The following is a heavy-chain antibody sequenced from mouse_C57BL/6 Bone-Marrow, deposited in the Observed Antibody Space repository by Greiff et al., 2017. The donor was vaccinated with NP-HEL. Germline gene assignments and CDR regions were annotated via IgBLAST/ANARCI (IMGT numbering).Heavy chain of an antibody. CDR2: IYIGNGNT. CDR3: SRPIYYDYDPFAY. CDR1: GYTFTSYG. J-gene: IGHJ3*01. D-gene: IGHD2-4*01. V-gene: IGHV1-58*01. Sequence: VQLKQSGAELVRPGSSVKMSCKTSGYTFTSYGINWVKQRPGQGLEWIGYIYIGNGNTEYNEKFKGKATLTSDTSSSTAYLQLSRLTSEYSEIYFYSRPIYYDYDPFAYWCRGTRVTVSA.